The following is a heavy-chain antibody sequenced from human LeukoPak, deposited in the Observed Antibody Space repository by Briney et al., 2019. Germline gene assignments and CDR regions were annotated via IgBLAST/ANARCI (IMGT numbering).Heavy chain of an antibody. CDR3: ARATTVTTFGRTFDY. D-gene: IGHD4-17*01. CDR1: GFSLSTSGMC. V-gene: IGHV2-70*11. Sequence: SGPTLVNPTQTLTLTCTFSGFSLSTSGMCVSWIRQPPGKALEWLARIDWDDDKYYSTSLKTRLTISKDTSKNQVVLTMTNMDPVDKATYYCARATTVTTFGRTFDYWGQGTVVTVSS. CDR2: IDWDDDK. J-gene: IGHJ4*02.